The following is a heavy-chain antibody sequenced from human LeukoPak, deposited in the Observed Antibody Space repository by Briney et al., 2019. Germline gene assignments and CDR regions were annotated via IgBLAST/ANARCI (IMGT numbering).Heavy chain of an antibody. V-gene: IGHV3-53*01. Sequence: PGGSLRLSCAASGFTISNNYMSWVRQAPGKGLEWVSVIYSGGSTYYADSVKGRFTISRDNSKNTLSLQMNSLRAEDTAVYYCAKDQRIRSGWPTLYYFDYWGQGTLVTVSS. D-gene: IGHD6-19*01. CDR1: GFTISNNY. CDR2: IYSGGST. CDR3: AKDQRIRSGWPTLYYFDY. J-gene: IGHJ4*02.